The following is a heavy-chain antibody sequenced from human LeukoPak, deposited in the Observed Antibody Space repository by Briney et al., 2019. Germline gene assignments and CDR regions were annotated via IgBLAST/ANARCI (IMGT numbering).Heavy chain of an antibody. CDR2: IHYSGST. CDR3: ARDSGGKFDS. Sequence: ETPSLTCPVSGGSISGYYWSWIRQPPGKGLEWIGYIHYSGSTNYNPSLKSRVIISVDTSKNQFSLKLSSVTAADTAVYYCARDSGGKFDSWGQGTLVTVSS. D-gene: IGHD4-23*01. CDR1: GGSISGYY. V-gene: IGHV4-59*01. J-gene: IGHJ4*02.